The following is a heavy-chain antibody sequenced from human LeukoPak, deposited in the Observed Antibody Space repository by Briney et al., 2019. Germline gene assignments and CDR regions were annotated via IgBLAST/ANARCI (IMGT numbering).Heavy chain of an antibody. D-gene: IGHD6-19*01. J-gene: IGHJ4*02. CDR2: ISCYNGDT. V-gene: IGHV1-18*01. CDR1: GYTFNRYG. Sequence: GASVKVSCKASGYTFNRYGISWVRQAPGQGLEWMGWISCYNGDTKYAQKFQGRVTMTTDTPTSTAHMELRSLRSDDTAVYYCARDPSNTSGSYVYFDYWGQGALVTVSS. CDR3: ARDPSNTSGSYVYFDY.